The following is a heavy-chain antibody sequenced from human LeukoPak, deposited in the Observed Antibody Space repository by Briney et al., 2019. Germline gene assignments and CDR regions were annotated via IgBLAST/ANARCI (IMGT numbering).Heavy chain of an antibody. J-gene: IGHJ4*02. CDR3: ARDPGTGRFGYSGYDYGDYFDY. Sequence: PGGSLGLSCAASGFTFSSYAMHWVRQAPGKGLEWVAVISYDGSNKYYADSVKGRFTISRDNSKNTLYLQMNSLRAEGTAVYYCARDPGTGRFGYSGYDYGDYFDYWGQGTLVTVSS. D-gene: IGHD5-12*01. V-gene: IGHV3-30*04. CDR1: GFTFSSYA. CDR2: ISYDGSNK.